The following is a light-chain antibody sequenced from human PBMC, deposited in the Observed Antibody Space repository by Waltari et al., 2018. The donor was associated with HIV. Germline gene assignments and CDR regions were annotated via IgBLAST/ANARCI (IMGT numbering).Light chain of an antibody. J-gene: IGKJ4*01. V-gene: IGKV3-11*01. Sequence: EIVLTQSPATLSLSPGERATLSCRASQSVGYYLAWYQQKPGQARRLLIYDTSIRATGIPARFSGSGSGTDFTLTISSLESEDFAVYYCQERSNWPPLTFGGGTKVEIK. CDR3: QERSNWPPLT. CDR1: QSVGYY. CDR2: DTS.